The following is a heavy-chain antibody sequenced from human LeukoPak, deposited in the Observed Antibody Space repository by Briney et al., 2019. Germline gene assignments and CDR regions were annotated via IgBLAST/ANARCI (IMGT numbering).Heavy chain of an antibody. Sequence: SVKVSCKASGFTFTSSAMQWVRQARGQRLEWIGWIVVGSGNTNYAQKFQERVTITRDMSTSTAYMELSSLRSEDTAVYYCAAVPGYYGSGSSLDYWGQGTLVTVSS. D-gene: IGHD3-10*01. CDR3: AAVPGYYGSGSSLDY. V-gene: IGHV1-58*02. J-gene: IGHJ4*02. CDR1: GFTFTSSA. CDR2: IVVGSGNT.